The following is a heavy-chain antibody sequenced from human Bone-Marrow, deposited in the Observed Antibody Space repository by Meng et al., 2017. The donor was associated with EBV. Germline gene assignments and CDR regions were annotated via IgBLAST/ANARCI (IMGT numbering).Heavy chain of an antibody. CDR2: INHSGST. Sequence: QLRQCVAGRLQPYETLSLTCAVYGGSCSGYSWSWSRQPPGKGLEWIGEINHSGSTNYNPSLKSRVTISLDTSKNQFSLKLSSVTAAETAVYYCARRSLLDYGMDVWGQGTTVTVSS. CDR1: GGSCSGYS. J-gene: IGHJ6*02. CDR3: ARRSLLDYGMDV. V-gene: IGHV4-34*02.